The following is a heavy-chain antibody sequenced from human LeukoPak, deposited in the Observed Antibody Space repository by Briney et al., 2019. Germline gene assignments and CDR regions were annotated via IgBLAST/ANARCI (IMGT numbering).Heavy chain of an antibody. D-gene: IGHD3-10*01. V-gene: IGHV3-23*01. CDR1: GLTFGNYG. CDR3: AEVESSYCRI. Sequence: GGSLRLSCVASGLTFGNYGMNWVRQAPGKGLEWVSSIGGGGYTTYYADSVRARFTISRDNSKNSMYLQMSSLRAEDTAIYYCAEVESSYCRIWGQGTLVTVSS. J-gene: IGHJ4*02. CDR2: IGGGGYTT.